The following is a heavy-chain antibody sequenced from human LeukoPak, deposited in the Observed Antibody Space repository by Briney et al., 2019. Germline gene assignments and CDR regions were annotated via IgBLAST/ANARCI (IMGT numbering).Heavy chain of an antibody. D-gene: IGHD4-17*01. CDR1: GFTFSSYS. CDR2: ISSSSSYI. V-gene: IGHV3-21*01. Sequence: PGGSLRLSCAASGFTFSSYSMNWVRQAPGKGLEWVSSISSSSSYIYYADSVKGRFTISRDNAKNSLYLQMNSLRAEDTAVYYCARGADDYGDQPFDYWGQGTLVTVSS. J-gene: IGHJ4*02. CDR3: ARGADDYGDQPFDY.